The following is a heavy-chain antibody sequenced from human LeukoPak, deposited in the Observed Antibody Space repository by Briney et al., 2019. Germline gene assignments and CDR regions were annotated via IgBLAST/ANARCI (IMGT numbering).Heavy chain of an antibody. CDR1: GYTFTNYA. J-gene: IGHJ6*02. V-gene: IGHV1-2*06. D-gene: IGHD3-22*01. Sequence: ASVKVSCKASGYTFTNYAMNWVRQAPGQGLEWMGRINPNSGGTNYAQKFQGRVTMTRDTSISTAYMELSRLRSDDTAVYYCASRTDDSSGYYYYYGMDVWGQGTTVTVSS. CDR3: ASRTDDSSGYYYYYGMDV. CDR2: INPNSGGT.